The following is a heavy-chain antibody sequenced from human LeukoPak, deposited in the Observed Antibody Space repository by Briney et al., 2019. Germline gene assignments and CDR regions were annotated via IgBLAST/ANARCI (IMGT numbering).Heavy chain of an antibody. CDR1: GFTVSSNY. CDR3: AREIGYFAWPILGY. D-gene: IGHD3-9*01. V-gene: IGHV3-66*02. CDR2: IYSGGST. J-gene: IGHJ4*02. Sequence: GGSLRLSCAASGFTVSSNYMSWVRQAPGKGLEWVSVIYSGGSTYYADSVKGRFTISRDNSKNTLYLQMNSLRAADTAVYYCAREIGYFAWPILGYWGQGTLVTVSS.